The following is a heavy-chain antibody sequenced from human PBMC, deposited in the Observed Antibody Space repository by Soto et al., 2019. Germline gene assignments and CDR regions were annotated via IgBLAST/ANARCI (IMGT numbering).Heavy chain of an antibody. CDR1: GCSIRSSSYY. J-gene: IGHJ6*02. CDR3: ARDGSGSASFYYYYYGMDV. CDR2: IYYSGST. D-gene: IGHD3-10*01. Sequence: PSDTLSLTCTVSGCSIRSSSYYWGWIRQPPGNGLVCIGSIYYSGSTYYNPSLKSRVTISVDTSKNQFSLKLSSVTAADTAVYYCARDGSGSASFYYYYYGMDVWGQGTTVT. V-gene: IGHV4-39*07.